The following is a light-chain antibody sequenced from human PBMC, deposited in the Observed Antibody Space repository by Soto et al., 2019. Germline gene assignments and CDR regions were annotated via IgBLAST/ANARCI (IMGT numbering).Light chain of an antibody. CDR2: EVS. J-gene: IGLJ1*01. Sequence: QSVLTQPPSASGSPGQSVTISCTGTSSDVGGYNYVSWSQQHPGKAPQLMIYEVSKRPSGVSNRFSGSKSGNTASLTISGLQAEDEADYYCSSYTSSSTYVFGTGTKVTVL. V-gene: IGLV2-14*01. CDR1: SSDVGGYNY. CDR3: SSYTSSSTYV.